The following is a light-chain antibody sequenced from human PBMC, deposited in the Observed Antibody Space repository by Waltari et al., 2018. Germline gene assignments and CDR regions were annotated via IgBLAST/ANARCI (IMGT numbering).Light chain of an antibody. Sequence: SYELTQPLSVSVALGQTARITCGGNNTGHQNVHWYQQKPGQSPVLVIYTDDNRPSGIPERFSGSNSGNTATLTISGVQAGDEADYHCQVWDSITAVFGGGTKLTVL. J-gene: IGLJ2*01. V-gene: IGLV3-9*01. CDR3: QVWDSITAV. CDR2: TDD. CDR1: NTGHQN.